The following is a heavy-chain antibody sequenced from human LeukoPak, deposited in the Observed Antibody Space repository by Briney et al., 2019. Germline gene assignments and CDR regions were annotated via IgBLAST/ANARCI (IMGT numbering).Heavy chain of an antibody. CDR1: GFTVSTNY. Sequence: PGGSLRLSCAASGFTVSTNYMSWVRRAPGKGLEWVSVIYSGDTTFYADSVRGKFTISRDNSKNTLYLQMNSLRAEETAVYYCASILRSSSGYYFDYWGQGTLVTVSS. CDR3: ASILRSSSGYYFDY. D-gene: IGHD3-10*01. CDR2: IYSGDTT. J-gene: IGHJ4*02. V-gene: IGHV3-66*01.